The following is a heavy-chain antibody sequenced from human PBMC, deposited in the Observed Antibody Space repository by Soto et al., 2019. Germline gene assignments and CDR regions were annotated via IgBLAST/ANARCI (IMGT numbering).Heavy chain of an antibody. Sequence: GGSLRLSCAASGFTFSSYAMSWVRQAPGKGLEWVSAISGSGGSTYYADSVKGRFTISRDNSKNTLYLQMNSLRAEDTAVYYCTGSYDFWGGDYPPYFFDYWGQGTLVTVSS. CDR1: GFTFSSYA. V-gene: IGHV3-23*01. CDR3: TGSYDFWGGDYPPYFFDY. D-gene: IGHD3-3*01. CDR2: ISGSGGST. J-gene: IGHJ4*02.